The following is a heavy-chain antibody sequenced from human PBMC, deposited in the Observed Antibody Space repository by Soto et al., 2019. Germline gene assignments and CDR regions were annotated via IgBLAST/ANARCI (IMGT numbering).Heavy chain of an antibody. V-gene: IGHV4-59*01. CDR1: GGSISSYY. Sequence: PSETLSLTCTVSGGSISSYYWSWIRQPPGRGLERIGYIYYSGSTNYNPSLKSRVTISVDTSKNQFSLKLSSVTAADTAVYYCASVNYYGSGSPRPMDYYYYYMDVWGKGTTVTVSS. J-gene: IGHJ6*03. CDR3: ASVNYYGSGSPRPMDYYYYYMDV. D-gene: IGHD3-10*01. CDR2: IYYSGST.